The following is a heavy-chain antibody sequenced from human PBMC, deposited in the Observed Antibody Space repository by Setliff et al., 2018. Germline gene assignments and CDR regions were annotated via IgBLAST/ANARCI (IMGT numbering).Heavy chain of an antibody. CDR3: ARGQPRWFDP. Sequence: SETLSLTCIVAGDSISNSDYYWGWIRQPPGKGLEWIGRVYNTGTTNYNPSLKSPVTISVDTSKSQFSLSLYSVTVADTAVYYCARGQPRWFDPWGPGTLVTVSS. CDR2: VYNTGTT. V-gene: IGHV4-39*07. J-gene: IGHJ5*02. CDR1: GDSISNSDYY.